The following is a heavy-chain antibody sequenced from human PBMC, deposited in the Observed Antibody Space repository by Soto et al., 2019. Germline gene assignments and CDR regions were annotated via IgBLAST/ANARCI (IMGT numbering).Heavy chain of an antibody. CDR3: ARDPRGYSGYDSDLDY. CDR1: GYTFTSYA. Sequence: ASVKLSCKASGYTFTSYAMHWVRQAPGQRLEWMGWINAGNGNTKYSQKFQGRVTITRDTSASTAYMGLSSLRSEDTAVYYCARDPRGYSGYDSDLDYWGQGTLVTVSS. D-gene: IGHD5-12*01. J-gene: IGHJ4*02. V-gene: IGHV1-3*01. CDR2: INAGNGNT.